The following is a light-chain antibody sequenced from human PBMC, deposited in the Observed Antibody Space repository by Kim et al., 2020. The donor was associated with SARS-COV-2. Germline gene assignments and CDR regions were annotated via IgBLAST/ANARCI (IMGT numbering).Light chain of an antibody. V-gene: IGKV1-5*01. J-gene: IGKJ2*01. CDR1: QGTHIW. CDR2: DAS. Sequence: GDRVTITCRASQGTHIWLAWYQQKPWKAPKLLINDASRLERGVPSRFSGSGSGTEFTLTIASLQPDDFATYYCQQCRTFPYTFGRGTKL. CDR3: QQCRTFPYT.